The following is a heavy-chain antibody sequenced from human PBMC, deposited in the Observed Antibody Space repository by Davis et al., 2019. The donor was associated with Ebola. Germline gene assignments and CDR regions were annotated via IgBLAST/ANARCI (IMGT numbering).Heavy chain of an antibody. CDR2: IYYSGST. Sequence: MPSETLSLTCTVSGGSISSGGYYWSWIRQHPGKGLEWIGYIYYSGSTYYNPSLKSRVTISVDTSKNQFSLKLSSVTAADTAVYYCARAVDDYSNYYYFDYWGQGTLVTVSS. D-gene: IGHD4-11*01. J-gene: IGHJ4*02. V-gene: IGHV4-31*03. CDR1: GGSISSGGYY. CDR3: ARAVDDYSNYYYFDY.